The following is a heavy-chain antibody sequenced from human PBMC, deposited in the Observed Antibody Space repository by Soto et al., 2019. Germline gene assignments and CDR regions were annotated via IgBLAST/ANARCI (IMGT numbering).Heavy chain of an antibody. D-gene: IGHD6-13*01. Sequence: QVHLVQSGAEVKKPGASVKVSCKGSGYGFTTYGITWVRQAPGQGLEWMGWINSYNGKTNYAQRLQGRVTMTTDTSTTTAYMELRSLRSDDTAVYYCARGSSPVDFDSWGQGTRVTVS. J-gene: IGHJ4*02. CDR3: ARGSSPVDFDS. CDR1: GYGFTTYG. V-gene: IGHV1-18*01. CDR2: INSYNGKT.